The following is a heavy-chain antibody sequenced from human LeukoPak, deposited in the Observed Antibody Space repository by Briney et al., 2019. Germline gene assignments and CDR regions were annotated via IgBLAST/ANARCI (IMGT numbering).Heavy chain of an antibody. CDR1: GASISNTGYY. Sequence: SETLSLTCAASGASISNTGYYWGWIRQPPGKGLEWIGNIYHSGSTHYSPSLKSRVTLSVDTSKNQFSLKLSSVTAADTAVYYCAGLLNGGASHWFDPWGQGTLVTVSS. J-gene: IGHJ5*02. CDR2: IYHSGST. D-gene: IGHD7-27*01. V-gene: IGHV4-39*01. CDR3: AGLLNGGASHWFDP.